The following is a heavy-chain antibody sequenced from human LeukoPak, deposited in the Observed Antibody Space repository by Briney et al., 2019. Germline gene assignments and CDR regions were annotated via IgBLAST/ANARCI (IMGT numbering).Heavy chain of an antibody. CDR1: GFPFTSFT. V-gene: IGHV3-48*01. J-gene: IGHJ4*02. Sequence: PGGSLRLSCAASGFPFTSFTINWVRQAPGKGVEWISSITSSSSTIYYADSVKGRFTIFRDNAKNLLYLQMHSLRAEDTAVYYCARDRSRILDYWGQGTLVTVSS. CDR2: ITSSSSTI. D-gene: IGHD2/OR15-2a*01. CDR3: ARDRSRILDY.